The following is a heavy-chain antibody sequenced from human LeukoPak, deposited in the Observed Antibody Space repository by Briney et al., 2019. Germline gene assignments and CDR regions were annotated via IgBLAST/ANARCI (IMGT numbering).Heavy chain of an antibody. CDR1: GGSISSSSYY. Sequence: SETLSLTCTVSGGSISSSSYYWGWIRQPPGKGLEWIGSIYYSGSTYYNPSLKSRVTISVDTSKNQFSLKLSSVTAADTAVYYCARQGRMVRRVIIGYWGQGTLVTVSS. CDR3: ARQGRMVRRVIIGY. CDR2: IYYSGST. D-gene: IGHD3-10*01. J-gene: IGHJ4*02. V-gene: IGHV4-39*01.